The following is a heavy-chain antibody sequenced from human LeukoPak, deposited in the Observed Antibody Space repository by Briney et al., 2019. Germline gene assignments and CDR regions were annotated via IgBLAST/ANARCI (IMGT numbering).Heavy chain of an antibody. CDR1: GYTFTSYA. J-gene: IGHJ6*02. V-gene: IGHV1-69*13. D-gene: IGHD3-10*01. Sequence: SVKVSCKASGYTFTSYAMHWVRQAPGQGLEWMGGIIPIFGTANYAQKFQGRVTITADESTSTAYMELSSLRSEDTAVYYCARASGGYYGSGSYYIDYYYGMDVWGQGTTVTVSS. CDR3: ARASGGYYGSGSYYIDYYYGMDV. CDR2: IIPIFGTA.